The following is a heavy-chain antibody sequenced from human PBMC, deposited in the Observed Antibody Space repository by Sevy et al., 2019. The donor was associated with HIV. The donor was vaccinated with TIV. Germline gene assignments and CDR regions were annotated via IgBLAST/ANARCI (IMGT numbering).Heavy chain of an antibody. CDR1: GFTFSSYA. Sequence: GGSLRLSCAASGFTFSSYAMSWVRQAPGKGLEWVSAISGSGGSTYYADSVKGRFTISRDNSKNTMYLQMNSLRAEDTAVYYCAKGGLRYYYDRSGYNIVNWGQGTLVTVSS. J-gene: IGHJ4*02. V-gene: IGHV3-23*01. CDR3: AKGGLRYYYDRSGYNIVN. D-gene: IGHD3-22*01. CDR2: ISGSGGST.